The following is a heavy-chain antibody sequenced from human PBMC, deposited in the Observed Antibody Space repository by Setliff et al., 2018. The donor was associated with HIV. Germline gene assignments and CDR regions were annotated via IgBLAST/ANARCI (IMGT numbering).Heavy chain of an antibody. J-gene: IGHJ3*02. CDR1: GFDFDLYT. D-gene: IGHD1-26*01. Sequence: PGGSLRLSCSGSGFDFDLYTISWVRQAPGKGLEWVGFIRNQVYGGTTEYAASVEGRFTISKDDSKSVAYLQMNSLRAEDTATYYCAKGDPWEPHRDAFYIWGQGTVVTVSS. V-gene: IGHV3-49*04. CDR2: IRNQVYGGTT. CDR3: AKGDPWEPHRDAFYI.